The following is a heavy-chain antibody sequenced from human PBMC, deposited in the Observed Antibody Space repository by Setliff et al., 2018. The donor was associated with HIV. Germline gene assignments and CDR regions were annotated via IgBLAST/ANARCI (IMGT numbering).Heavy chain of an antibody. V-gene: IGHV4-61*08. D-gene: IGHD2-2*01. CDR2: IYNTETT. CDR1: GGSIISGDHY. Sequence: SETLSLTCTVPGGSIISGDHYWSWIRQPPGKGLQWIGFIYNTETTNYNPSLKSRVTISLDTSKNQFSLKLTSLTAADTAVYYCARGGTSSNWFDPWGQGTLVTVSS. CDR3: ARGGTSSNWFDP. J-gene: IGHJ5*02.